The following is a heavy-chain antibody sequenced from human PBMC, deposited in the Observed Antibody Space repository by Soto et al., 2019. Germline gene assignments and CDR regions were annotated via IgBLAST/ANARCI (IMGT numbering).Heavy chain of an antibody. D-gene: IGHD6-19*01. V-gene: IGHV3-33*01. Sequence: PEGTLRLSCTASGCTLNSYSFNWVRQAPGKGLAWVAVIWYDGNTKYYADSVKCRFTISRGNLRSTVYLQMNSLTAEDTAVYYCARPLVAPVAGPYYYGMDVWGQGTTVTVSS. CDR2: IWYDGNTK. CDR1: GCTLNSYS. CDR3: ARPLVAPVAGPYYYGMDV. J-gene: IGHJ6*02.